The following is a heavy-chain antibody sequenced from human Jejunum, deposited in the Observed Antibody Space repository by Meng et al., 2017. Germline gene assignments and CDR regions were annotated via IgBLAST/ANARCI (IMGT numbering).Heavy chain of an antibody. CDR1: GDSASGPY. CDR2: VYDNGNT. CDR3: ARRAVGARGWIDP. Sequence: QVQLQESGAGLVQPSDTLSLTCTGSGDSASGPYWNWIRQPPGKGLEWIGCVYDNGNTNYNPSLKSRATMSLDTSKNQFSLRLSSVTAEDTAVYYCARRAVGARGWIDPWGQGTLVTVSS. V-gene: IGHV4-59*02. D-gene: IGHD4/OR15-4a*01. J-gene: IGHJ5*02.